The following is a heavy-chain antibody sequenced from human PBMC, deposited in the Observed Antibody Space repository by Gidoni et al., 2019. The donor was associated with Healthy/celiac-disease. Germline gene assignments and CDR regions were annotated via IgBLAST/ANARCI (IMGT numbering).Heavy chain of an antibody. D-gene: IGHD2-2*02. CDR3: ARHGCSSTSCYTNYYYGMDV. V-gene: IGHV4-39*01. J-gene: IGHJ6*02. CDR1: GASIRSSRSY. CDR2: IYYSGST. Sequence: QLQLQQSGPGLVKPSDPLSLTCTVSGASIRSSRSYWGWIRQPPGNGLEWIGSIYYSGSTYYNPSLKSRVTISVDTSKNQFSLKLSSVTAADTAVYYCARHGCSSTSCYTNYYYGMDVWGQGTTVTVSS.